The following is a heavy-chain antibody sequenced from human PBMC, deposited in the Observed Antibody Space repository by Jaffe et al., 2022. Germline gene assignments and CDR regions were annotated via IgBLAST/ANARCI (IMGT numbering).Heavy chain of an antibody. CDR1: GYTFTGYY. J-gene: IGHJ3*02. V-gene: IGHV1-2*02. CDR3: AREINIGFRYGGGGAFDI. D-gene: IGHD3-16*01. Sequence: QVQLVQSGAEVKKPGASVKVSCKASGYTFTGYYMHWVRQAPGQGLEWMGWINPNSGGTNYAQKFQGRVTMTRDTSISTAYMELSRLRSDDTAVYYCAREINIGFRYGGGGAFDIWGQGTMVTVSS. CDR2: INPNSGGT.